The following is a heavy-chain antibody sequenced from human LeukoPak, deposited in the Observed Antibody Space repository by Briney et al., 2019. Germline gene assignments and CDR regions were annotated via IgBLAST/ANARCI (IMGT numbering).Heavy chain of an antibody. V-gene: IGHV3-74*01. CDR3: ARGGSGYDWETY. Sequence: GGSLRLSCAASGFTFSSYAMSWVRQAPGKGLEWVSRANGGGSSTSYADSVKGRFTISRDNAKNTLYLQMNNLRADDTAVYYCARGGSGYDWETYWGQGTLVTVSS. J-gene: IGHJ4*02. D-gene: IGHD5-12*01. CDR2: ANGGGSST. CDR1: GFTFSSYA.